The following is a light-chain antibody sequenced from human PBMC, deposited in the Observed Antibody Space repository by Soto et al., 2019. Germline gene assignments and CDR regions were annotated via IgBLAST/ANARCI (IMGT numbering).Light chain of an antibody. J-gene: IGKJ1*01. Sequence: DIQMTQSPSTLSASVGDRVTITCRASQTINNYLTWYQLKPGKAPKVLIYRVSTLEGGVPSRFSGAGSGTEFSLTISSLQPDDFVTYYCHQYKSYPWTFGQGTKVEIK. CDR1: QTINNY. V-gene: IGKV1-5*03. CDR2: RVS. CDR3: HQYKSYPWT.